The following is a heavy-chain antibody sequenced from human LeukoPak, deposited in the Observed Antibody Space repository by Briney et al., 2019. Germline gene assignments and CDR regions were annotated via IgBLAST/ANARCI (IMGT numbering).Heavy chain of an antibody. CDR2: ISGSGGST. CDR3: AKDMYTAPLFGIDV. V-gene: IGHV3-23*01. D-gene: IGHD1-1*01. J-gene: IGHJ6*02. Sequence: GRSLRLSCAASGFTFSSYAMSWVRQAPGKGLEWVSAISGSGGSTYYADSVKGRFTISRDNSKNTLYLQMNSLRAEDTAVYYCAKDMYTAPLFGIDVWGQGTTVTVSS. CDR1: GFTFSSYA.